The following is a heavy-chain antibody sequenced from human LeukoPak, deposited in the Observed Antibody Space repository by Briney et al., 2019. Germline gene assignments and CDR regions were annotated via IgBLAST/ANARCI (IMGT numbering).Heavy chain of an antibody. Sequence: GGSLRLSCAASGFTFSSYSMNWVRQAPGKGLEWVSYISSSSSTIYYADSVKGRFTISRDNSKNTLYLQMNSLRAEDTAVYYCARDKLWFGEPRGMDVWGQGTTVTVSS. V-gene: IGHV3-48*01. CDR1: GFTFSSYS. D-gene: IGHD3-10*01. CDR3: ARDKLWFGEPRGMDV. J-gene: IGHJ6*02. CDR2: ISSSSSTI.